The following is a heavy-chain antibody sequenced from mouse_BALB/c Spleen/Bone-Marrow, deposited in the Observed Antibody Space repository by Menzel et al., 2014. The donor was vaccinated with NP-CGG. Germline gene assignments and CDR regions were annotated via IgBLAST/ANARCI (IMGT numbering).Heavy chain of an antibody. Sequence: EVKLQESGAELVKPGASVKLSCTTSGFNIKDTYIHWVKRRPEQGLDWIGRIDPADDNTIYDPKFQDKATITTDTSSSMAYLQLSSLTSEDAAVYFCSRGTRYYFDYWGQGTTLTVSS. D-gene: IGHD1-1*01. CDR1: GFNIKDTY. CDR2: IDPADDNT. CDR3: SRGTRYYFDY. V-gene: IGHV14-3*02. J-gene: IGHJ2*01.